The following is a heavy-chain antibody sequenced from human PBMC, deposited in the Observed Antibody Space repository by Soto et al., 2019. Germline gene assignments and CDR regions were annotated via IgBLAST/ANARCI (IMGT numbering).Heavy chain of an antibody. V-gene: IGHV3-74*01. Sequence: EVQLVESGGGLVQPGGSLRLSCAASGFTFSMYWMHWVRQVPGKGPEWVSRINDDGISTNYADSVKGRFTISRYNAKNTLYLQMNALRVEDTAVYYCTRGPRSTSTGTGAFWGQGPLVTVSS. J-gene: IGHJ4*02. CDR3: TRGPRSTSTGTGAF. D-gene: IGHD1-1*01. CDR2: INDDGIST. CDR1: GFTFSMYW.